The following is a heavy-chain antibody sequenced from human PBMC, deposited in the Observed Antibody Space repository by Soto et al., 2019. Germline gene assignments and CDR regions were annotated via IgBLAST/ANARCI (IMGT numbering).Heavy chain of an antibody. J-gene: IGHJ5*02. D-gene: IGHD3-22*01. V-gene: IGHV5-51*01. Sequence: GESLKISCRTSGYRFTSYWIAWVRQMPGKGLEWMGIISPSDSDTRYSPSFQGQVTISADRSTSTVFLQWASLKASDTAVYFCARKDKSGYFNWFDPWGQGTLVTVSS. CDR1: GYRFTSYW. CDR3: ARKDKSGYFNWFDP. CDR2: ISPSDSDT.